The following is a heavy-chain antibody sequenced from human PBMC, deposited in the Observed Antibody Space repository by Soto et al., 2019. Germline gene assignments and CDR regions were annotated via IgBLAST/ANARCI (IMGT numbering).Heavy chain of an antibody. D-gene: IGHD6-13*01. CDR3: ARKGSSWYFAGWFDP. CDR1: GGSFSGYY. J-gene: IGHJ5*02. V-gene: IGHV4-34*01. Sequence: SETLSLTCAVYGGSFSGYYWSWIRQPPGKGLEWIGEINHSGSTNYNPSLKSRVTISVDTSKNQFSLKLSSVTAADTAVYYCARKGSSWYFAGWFDPWGQGTLVTVSS. CDR2: INHSGST.